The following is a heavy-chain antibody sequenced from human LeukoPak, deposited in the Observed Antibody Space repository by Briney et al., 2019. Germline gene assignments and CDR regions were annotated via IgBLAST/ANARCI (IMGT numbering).Heavy chain of an antibody. CDR2: ISSSGDTI. Sequence: GGSLRLSCAASGFTFSNYEMNWVRQAPGKGLEWVSYISSSGDTIFYADSVKGRFTISRDNSKNTLYLQMNSLRAEDTAVYYCARDSSGLLWFGEWGQGTLVTVSS. V-gene: IGHV3-48*03. D-gene: IGHD3-10*01. CDR3: ARDSSGLLWFGE. J-gene: IGHJ4*02. CDR1: GFTFSNYE.